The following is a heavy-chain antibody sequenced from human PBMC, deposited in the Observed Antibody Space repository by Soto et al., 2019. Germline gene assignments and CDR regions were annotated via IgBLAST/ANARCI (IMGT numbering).Heavy chain of an antibody. CDR3: AKVYQATVTTDAFDI. CDR2: ISWDGGST. Sequence: GGSLRLSCAASGFTFDDYAMHWVRQAPGKGLEWVSLISWDGGSTYYADSVKGRFTISRDNSKNSLYLQMNSLRAEDTALYYCAKVYQATVTTDAFDIWGQGTMVTVSS. CDR1: GFTFDDYA. J-gene: IGHJ3*02. V-gene: IGHV3-43D*03. D-gene: IGHD4-17*01.